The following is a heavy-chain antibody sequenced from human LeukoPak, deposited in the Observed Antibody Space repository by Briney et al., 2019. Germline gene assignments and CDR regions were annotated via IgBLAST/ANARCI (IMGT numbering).Heavy chain of an antibody. CDR3: ARESAYSRYDYYHYMDV. V-gene: IGHV3-7*01. J-gene: IGHJ6*03. CDR2: IKQYEGEK. D-gene: IGHD4-11*01. Sequence: AGSLRLSCAASGFTFSSYWMSWVRQAAPKGREGVANIKQYEGEKYYVDSVKDRFTVSRDNAKNSLHLQMNSLRAEDTAVYYCARESAYSRYDYYHYMDVWGEGTTVTVS. CDR1: GFTFSSYW.